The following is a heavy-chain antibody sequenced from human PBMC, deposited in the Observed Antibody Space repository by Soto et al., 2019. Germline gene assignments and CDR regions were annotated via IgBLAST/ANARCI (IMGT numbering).Heavy chain of an antibody. CDR3: ARTAVDTAMFDY. J-gene: IGHJ4*02. CDR1: GGSISSYY. Sequence: SETLSLTCTVSGGSISSYYWSWIRQPPGKGLEWIGYIYYSGSTNYNPSLKSRVTISVDTTKNQFSLKLSSVTAADTAVYYCARTAVDTAMFDYWGQGTLVTVSS. V-gene: IGHV4-59*01. D-gene: IGHD5-18*01. CDR2: IYYSGST.